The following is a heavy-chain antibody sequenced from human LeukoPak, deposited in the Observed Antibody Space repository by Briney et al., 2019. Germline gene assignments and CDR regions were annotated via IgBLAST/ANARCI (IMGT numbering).Heavy chain of an antibody. D-gene: IGHD3-22*01. V-gene: IGHV3-43*01. CDR3: AKDSGDSSGYTFDY. CDR1: GFIFDDYT. J-gene: IGHJ4*02. Sequence: GGSLRLSCAASGFIFDDYTMHWVRHAPGKGLEWVSLIDWDGGTTYYADSVKGRFTISRDNSKNSLFLQMNGLRTEDTALYYCAKDSGDSSGYTFDYWGQGTLVTVSS. CDR2: IDWDGGTT.